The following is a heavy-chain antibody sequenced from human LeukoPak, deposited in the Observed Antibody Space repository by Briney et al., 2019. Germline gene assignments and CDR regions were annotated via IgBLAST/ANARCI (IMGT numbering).Heavy chain of an antibody. J-gene: IGHJ6*03. CDR1: GFTFSSYD. V-gene: IGHV3-30*02. Sequence: GGSLRLSCAASGFTFSSYDMHWVRQAPGKGLEWVTSIRYDGSNEYYADSVKGRFSISRDNSKNTLYLEMNSLRAEDTAVYYCAKNGGKLHSYYMDVWGKGTTVTISS. CDR2: IRYDGSNE. CDR3: AKNGGKLHSYYMDV. D-gene: IGHD4-23*01.